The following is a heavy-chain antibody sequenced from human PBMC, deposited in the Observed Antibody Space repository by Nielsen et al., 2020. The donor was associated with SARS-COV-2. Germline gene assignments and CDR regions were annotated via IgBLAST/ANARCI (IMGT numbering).Heavy chain of an antibody. CDR2: IKNDGSEE. Sequence: GGSLRLSCAASGFAFNSYLMSWVRQAPGKEPQWVANIKNDGSEEYYVDSLKGRFTISRDNAKNLLFRQMNSLRAEDTAVYYCAKNGDYWGRGTLVTVSS. CDR3: AKNGDY. V-gene: IGHV3-7*03. J-gene: IGHJ4*02. CDR1: GFAFNSYL. D-gene: IGHD2-8*01.